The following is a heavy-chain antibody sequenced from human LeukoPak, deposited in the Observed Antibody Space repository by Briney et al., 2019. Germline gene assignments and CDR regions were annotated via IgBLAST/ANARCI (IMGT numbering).Heavy chain of an antibody. Sequence: GGSLRLSCAASGFTVSSNYMSWVRQAPGKGLEWVSVIYSGGSTYYADSVKGRFTISRDNSKNTLYLQMNSLRAEDTAVYYCARGYDSSGYYIDYWGQGTLVTVSS. V-gene: IGHV3-53*01. CDR1: GFTVSSNY. J-gene: IGHJ4*02. D-gene: IGHD3-22*01. CDR3: ARGYDSSGYYIDY. CDR2: IYSGGST.